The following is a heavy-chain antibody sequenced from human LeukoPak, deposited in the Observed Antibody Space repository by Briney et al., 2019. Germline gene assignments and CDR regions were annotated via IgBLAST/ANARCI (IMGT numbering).Heavy chain of an antibody. Sequence: PSETLSLTCTVSGGSISSYYWSWIRQPAGKGLEWIGRIYTSGSTNYNPSLRSRVTISVDKSKNQFSLKLSSVTAADTAVYYCARDLGDYDSSGYYLNWFDPWGQGTLVTVSS. V-gene: IGHV4-4*07. J-gene: IGHJ5*02. D-gene: IGHD3-22*01. CDR3: ARDLGDYDSSGYYLNWFDP. CDR2: IYTSGST. CDR1: GGSISSYY.